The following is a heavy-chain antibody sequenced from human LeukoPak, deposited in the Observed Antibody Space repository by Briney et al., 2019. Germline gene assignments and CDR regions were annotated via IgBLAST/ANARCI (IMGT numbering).Heavy chain of an antibody. D-gene: IGHD6-19*01. CDR3: ARAPGGLGYYFDY. CDR2: VSGSGGRT. CDR1: GFTFGSYA. V-gene: IGHV3-23*01. Sequence: QPGGSLRLSCAASGFTFGSYAINWVRQAPGKGLEWVSTVSGSGGRTYYADSVKGRFTISRDNSKNTLYMQMNSLRVEDTAVYYCARAPGGLGYYFDYWGQGTLVTVSS. J-gene: IGHJ4*02.